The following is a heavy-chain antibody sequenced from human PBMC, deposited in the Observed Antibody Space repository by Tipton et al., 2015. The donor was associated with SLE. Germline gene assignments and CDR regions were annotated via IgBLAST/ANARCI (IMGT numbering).Heavy chain of an antibody. Sequence: PGLVKPSETLSLNCTVSGGSISRSSHYWAWIRQPPGKGLEWIASINYSGRTSYNPSLKSRVTISGDTSNNQFSLRMTSVTAADTALYYCARQKDYESDPWVFDRWGQGTMVTVSS. CDR2: INYSGRT. D-gene: IGHD3-22*01. CDR3: ARQKDYESDPWVFDR. V-gene: IGHV4-39*01. CDR1: GGSISRSSHY. J-gene: IGHJ3*02.